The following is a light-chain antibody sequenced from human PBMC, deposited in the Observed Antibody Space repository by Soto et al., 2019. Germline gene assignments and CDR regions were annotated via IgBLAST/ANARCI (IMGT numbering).Light chain of an antibody. CDR3: QSYDSSLSGSV. CDR2: GNS. CDR1: SSNIGAGYD. J-gene: IGLJ2*01. V-gene: IGLV1-40*01. Sequence: QSVLTQPPSVSGAPGQRVIISCTGSSSNIGAGYDVPWYQQLPGTAPKLLIYGNSNRPSGVPDRFSGSKSGTSASRAITGLQAEDEADYYCQSYDSSLSGSVFGGGTKLTVL.